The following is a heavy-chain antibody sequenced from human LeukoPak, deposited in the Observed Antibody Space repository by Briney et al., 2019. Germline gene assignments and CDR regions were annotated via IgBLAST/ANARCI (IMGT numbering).Heavy chain of an antibody. Sequence: GGSVRLSCAASGFTFSSYGMHWVRQAPGKGLEWVAVIWYDGSNKYYADSVKGRFTISRDNSKNTLYLQMNSLRAEDTAVYYCARLATIMVAFDYWGQGTLVTVSS. CDR3: ARLATIMVAFDY. CDR1: GFTFSSYG. V-gene: IGHV3-33*01. J-gene: IGHJ4*02. CDR2: IWYDGSNK. D-gene: IGHD2-8*01.